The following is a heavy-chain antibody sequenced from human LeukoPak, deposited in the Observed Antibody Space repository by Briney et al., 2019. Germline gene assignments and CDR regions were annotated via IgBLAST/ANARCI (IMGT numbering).Heavy chain of an antibody. V-gene: IGHV1-69*05. CDR2: IIPIFGTA. Sequence: ASVKVSCKSSGGTFSSYAISWVRQAPGQGLEWMGRIIPIFGTANYAQKFQGRVTITTDESTSTAYMELSSLRSEDTAVYYCARENYYDSSGYSGYFDLWGRGTLVTVSS. CDR3: ARENYYDSSGYSGYFDL. J-gene: IGHJ2*01. D-gene: IGHD3-22*01. CDR1: GGTFSSYA.